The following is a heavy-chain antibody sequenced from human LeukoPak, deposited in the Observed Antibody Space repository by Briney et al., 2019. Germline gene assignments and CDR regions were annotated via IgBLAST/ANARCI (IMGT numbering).Heavy chain of an antibody. D-gene: IGHD2-2*02. Sequence: PGGSLRLSCAASGFTFSSYGMHWVRQAPGKGLEWVAVIWYDGSNKYYADSVKGRFTISRDNSKDTLYLQMNSLRAEDTAVYYCAREMGMSVVPAAIRYYYYGMDVWGQGTTVTVSS. CDR1: GFTFSSYG. V-gene: IGHV3-33*01. CDR3: AREMGMSVVPAAIRYYYYGMDV. CDR2: IWYDGSNK. J-gene: IGHJ6*02.